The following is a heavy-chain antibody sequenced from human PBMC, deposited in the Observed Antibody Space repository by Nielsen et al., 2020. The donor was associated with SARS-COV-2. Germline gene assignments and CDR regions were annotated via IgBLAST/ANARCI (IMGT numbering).Heavy chain of an antibody. CDR2: FSGTGGGS. CDR1: GFTFNSYT. V-gene: IGHV3-23*01. D-gene: IGHD3-22*01. Sequence: GGSLRLSCAASGFTFNSYTMSWVRQAPGKGLEWVSVFSGTGGGSYYADSVKGRLTISRDNSKNTLYLQMNSLRAEDTAVYYCAKGFSSGYYVYFDYWGQGTLVTVSS. CDR3: AKGFSSGYYVYFDY. J-gene: IGHJ4*02.